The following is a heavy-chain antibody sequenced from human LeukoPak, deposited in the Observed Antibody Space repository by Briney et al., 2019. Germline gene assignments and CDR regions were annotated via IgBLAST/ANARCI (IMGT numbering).Heavy chain of an antibody. CDR2: ISSSSRTT. CDR1: GFSFSTYS. V-gene: IGHV3-48*01. Sequence: GGSLRLSCAASGFSFSTYSMNWVRQAPGKGLEWVSYISSSSRTTFYADSVKGRFTVSRDNAKNTLYLQMNSLRAEDTAVYYCARDAEIAVAGVFDYWGQGTLVTVSS. J-gene: IGHJ4*02. CDR3: ARDAEIAVAGVFDY. D-gene: IGHD6-19*01.